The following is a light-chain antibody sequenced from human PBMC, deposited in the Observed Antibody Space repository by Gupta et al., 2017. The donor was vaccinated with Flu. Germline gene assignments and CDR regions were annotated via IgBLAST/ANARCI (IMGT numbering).Light chain of an antibody. V-gene: IGKV3-20*01. CDR3: QQYAESPLT. Sequence: EIVLTQSPGTLSLSPGERAILSCRASQTIRSNYLAWYQQKPGQAPRLLIHGVSRRATGIPDKFSGSGSGTDFTLTVSGLEPEDFALYYCQQYAESPLTFGGGTKVEI. J-gene: IGKJ4*02. CDR2: GVS. CDR1: QTIRSNY.